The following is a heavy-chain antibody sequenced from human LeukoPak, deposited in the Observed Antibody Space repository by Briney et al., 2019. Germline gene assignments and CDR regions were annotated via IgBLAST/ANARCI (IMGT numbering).Heavy chain of an antibody. V-gene: IGHV4-59*01. D-gene: IGHD3-10*01. CDR1: GGSISSYY. J-gene: IGHJ4*02. Sequence: SETLSLTCTVSGGSISSYYWSWIRQPPGKGLEWIGYIYYSGSTNYNPSLKSRVTISVDTSKNQFSLKLSSVTAADTAVYYCARQVTRGFGELFLDYWGQGTLVTVSS. CDR3: ARQVTRGFGELFLDY. CDR2: IYYSGST.